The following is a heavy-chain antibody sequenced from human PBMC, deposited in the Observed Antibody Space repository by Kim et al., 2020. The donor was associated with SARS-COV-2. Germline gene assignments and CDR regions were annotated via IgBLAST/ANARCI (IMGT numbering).Heavy chain of an antibody. CDR2: IWYDGSNK. J-gene: IGHJ4*02. D-gene: IGHD1-26*01. CDR3: ARDWQGYSGSYIDY. CDR1: GFTFSSYV. V-gene: IGHV3-33*01. Sequence: GGSLRLSCAASGFTFSSYVMHWVRQAPGKGLECVAVIWYDGSNKYYADSVKGRFTISRDNSKNTLYLQMNSLIAEDTAVYYCARDWQGYSGSYIDYWGQGTLVTVSS.